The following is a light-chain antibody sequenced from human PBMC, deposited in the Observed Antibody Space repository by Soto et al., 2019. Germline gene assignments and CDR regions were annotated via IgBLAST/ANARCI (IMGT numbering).Light chain of an antibody. CDR2: STS. Sequence: ENVLTQSQGTLSLSPGERATLSCRASQSVSTPYLAWYQQKPGQAPRLLIYSTSTRASGIPDRFSGSGSGTDFTLTISRLEPEDFAVYYCQQYGSSLWTLGQGTKVEIK. CDR3: QQYGSSLWT. J-gene: IGKJ1*01. CDR1: QSVSTPY. V-gene: IGKV3-20*01.